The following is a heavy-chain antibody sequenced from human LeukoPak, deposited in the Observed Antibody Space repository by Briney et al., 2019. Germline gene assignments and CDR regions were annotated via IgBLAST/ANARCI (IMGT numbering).Heavy chain of an antibody. CDR3: ARWTGVTAFYYFDY. Sequence: GGSLRLSCAASGFTFSAFWMSWVRQAPGKGLEWVANINQGGSEIYYVDSVKGRFTISRDNPKNTLYLQLNSLRAEDTAVYYCARWTGVTAFYYFDYWGQGTLVTVSS. V-gene: IGHV3-7*01. CDR2: INQGGSEI. D-gene: IGHD2-21*02. J-gene: IGHJ4*02. CDR1: GFTFSAFW.